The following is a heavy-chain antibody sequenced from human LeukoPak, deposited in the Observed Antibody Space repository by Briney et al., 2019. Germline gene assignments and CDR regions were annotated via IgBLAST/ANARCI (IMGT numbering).Heavy chain of an antibody. V-gene: IGHV4-30-4*01. D-gene: IGHD3-10*01. CDR2: IYYSGST. CDR1: GGSISSGDYY. J-gene: IGHJ4*02. Sequence: PSETLSLTCTVSGGSISSGDYYWSWIRQPPGTGLEWIGYIYYSGSTYYNPSLKSRVTISVDTSKNQFSLKLSSVTAADTAVYYCAREYGSGSSFGYWGQGTLVTVSS. CDR3: AREYGSGSSFGY.